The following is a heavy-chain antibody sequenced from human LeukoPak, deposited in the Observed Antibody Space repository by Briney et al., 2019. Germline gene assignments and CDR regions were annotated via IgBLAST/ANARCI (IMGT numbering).Heavy chain of an antibody. D-gene: IGHD3-22*01. J-gene: IGHJ4*02. CDR2: INPNSGGT. CDR3: ARDMIYYDSSAQFDY. CDR1: GYTFIAYY. V-gene: IGHV1-2*02. Sequence: ASVNVSCKASGYTFIAYYMHWVRQAPGQGLEWMGWINPNSGGTNYAQKFQGRVTMTRDTSISIAYMELSRLRSDDTAVYYCARDMIYYDSSAQFDYWGQGTLVPVSS.